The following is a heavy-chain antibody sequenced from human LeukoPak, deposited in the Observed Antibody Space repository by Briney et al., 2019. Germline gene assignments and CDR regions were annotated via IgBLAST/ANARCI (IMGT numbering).Heavy chain of an antibody. CDR3: ARDLNYYYDSRKDYFYYYGMDV. V-gene: IGHV3-21*01. CDR2: NSSSSSYI. Sequence: GGSLRLSCAASGFTFSGYCMSWVRQAPGKGLEWVSSNSSSSSYIYYADSVKGRFTISRDNAKNSLYLQMNSLRAEDTAVYYCARDLNYYYDSRKDYFYYYGMDVWGQGTTVTVSS. D-gene: IGHD3-22*01. CDR1: GFTFSGYC. J-gene: IGHJ6*02.